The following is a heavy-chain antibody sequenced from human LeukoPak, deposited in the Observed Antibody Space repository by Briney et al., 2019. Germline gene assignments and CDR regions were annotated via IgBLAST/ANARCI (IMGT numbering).Heavy chain of an antibody. D-gene: IGHD3-16*01. V-gene: IGHV3-7*01. J-gene: IGHJ4*02. Sequence: GGSLRLSCAASGFIFTDHWMRWVRQAPGKGLEWVANIKEDESTKLYVDSVRGRFTISRDNDKSSVYLQMNNLRVEDTALYYCARAVDVADYWGRGTLVTVSS. CDR2: IKEDESTK. CDR1: GFIFTDHW. CDR3: ARAVDVADY.